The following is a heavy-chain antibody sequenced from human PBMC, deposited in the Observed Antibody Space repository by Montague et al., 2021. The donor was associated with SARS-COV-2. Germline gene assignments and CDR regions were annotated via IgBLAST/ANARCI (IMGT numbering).Heavy chain of an antibody. Sequence: CAISGDSVSSNSAAWNWIRQSPSRGFEWLGRTYHRSKWYNDYAVSVKSRITINPDTSKNQFSLQLNSVTPEDTAVYYCARGGWGAPGTGRLFDYWGQGTLVTVSS. D-gene: IGHD3-10*01. CDR3: ARGGWGAPGTGRLFDY. CDR2: TYHRSKWYN. CDR1: GDSVSSNSAA. J-gene: IGHJ4*02. V-gene: IGHV6-1*01.